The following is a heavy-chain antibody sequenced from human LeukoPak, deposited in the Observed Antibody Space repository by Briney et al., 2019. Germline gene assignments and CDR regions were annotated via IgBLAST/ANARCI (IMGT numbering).Heavy chain of an antibody. D-gene: IGHD1-1*01. CDR2: IDTYKGST. Sequence: ASVKVSCKATGYTFISYGVSWVRLAPGQGLEWMGWIDTYKGSTNYAENLQGTVTVTTDTSTSTVYMELRSLRSDDTAVYYCARPNTEATGYYFDYWGHGTLVTVSS. V-gene: IGHV1-18*01. CDR1: GYTFISYG. J-gene: IGHJ4*01. CDR3: ARPNTEATGYYFDY.